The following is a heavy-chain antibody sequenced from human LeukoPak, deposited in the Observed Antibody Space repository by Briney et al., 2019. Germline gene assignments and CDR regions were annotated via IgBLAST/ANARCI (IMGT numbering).Heavy chain of an antibody. CDR2: IIPIFGTA. J-gene: IGHJ6*03. V-gene: IGHV1-69*13. CDR3: ARTGYYYYYMDV. Sequence: SVKVSCKASGGTFSSYAISWVRQAPGQGLEWMGGIIPIFGTANYAQKFQGRVTITADESTSTAYMELSSLRSEDTAVYYCARTGYYYYYMDVWGKGTTVTVSS. D-gene: IGHD1-14*01. CDR1: GGTFSSYA.